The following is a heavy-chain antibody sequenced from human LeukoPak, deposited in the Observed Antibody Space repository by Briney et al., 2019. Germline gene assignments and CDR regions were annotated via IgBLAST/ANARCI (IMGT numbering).Heavy chain of an antibody. CDR3: ARGNFASGSYYGAFDI. J-gene: IGHJ3*02. Sequence: GGSLRLSCAASGFTFSSYAMNWVRQAPGKGLEWVSAISVSGGSTYYADSVKGRFTISRDNSKNTLYLQMNSLRAEDTAVFYCARGNFASGSYYGAFDIWGQGTMVTVSS. D-gene: IGHD3-10*01. V-gene: IGHV3-23*01. CDR2: ISVSGGST. CDR1: GFTFSSYA.